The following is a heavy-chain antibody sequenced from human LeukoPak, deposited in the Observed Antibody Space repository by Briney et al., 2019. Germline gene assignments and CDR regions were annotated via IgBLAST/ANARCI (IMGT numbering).Heavy chain of an antibody. Sequence: PSETLSLTCAVYGGSFSGYYWSWIRQPPGEGLEWIGEINQSGSTNYNPSLKSRVTISVDTSKKQFSLKLSPVTAADTAVYYCAAGCSSTSCYWYYYTDVWGKGTTVTVSS. V-gene: IGHV4-34*01. CDR3: AAGCSSTSCYWYYYTDV. CDR1: GGSFSGYY. J-gene: IGHJ6*03. D-gene: IGHD2-2*01. CDR2: INQSGST.